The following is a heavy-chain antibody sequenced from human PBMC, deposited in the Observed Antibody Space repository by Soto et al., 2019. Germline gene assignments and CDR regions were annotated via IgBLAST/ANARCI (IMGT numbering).Heavy chain of an antibody. D-gene: IGHD2-2*01. Sequence: QVQRVESGGGVVQPGRSRRLSCAAAVFTFSSYAMHWVRQAPGKGLEWVAVISDDGSKTYYADSVKGRFTISRDNDKNTLYMQMNSLRAEDTAVYYCARRAYCISHNCLTYYYGMDVWGQGTTVTVAA. CDR2: ISDDGSKT. J-gene: IGHJ6*01. V-gene: IGHV3-30-3*01. CDR1: VFTFSSYA. CDR3: ARRAYCISHNCLTYYYGMDV.